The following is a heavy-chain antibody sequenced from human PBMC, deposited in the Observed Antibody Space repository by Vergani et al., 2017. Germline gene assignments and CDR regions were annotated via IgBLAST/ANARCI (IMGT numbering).Heavy chain of an antibody. J-gene: IGHJ6*02. CDR2: INPNSGGT. V-gene: IGHV1-2*02. Sequence: QVQLVQSGAEVKKPGASVKVSCKASGYTFTGYYMHWVRQAPGQGLEWMGWINPNSGGTNYAQKFQGRVTMTRDTSISTAYMELSRLRSDDTAVYYCARATLGSGSYYTVVCYYYGMDVWGQGTTVTVSS. CDR3: ARATLGSGSYYTVVCYYYGMDV. CDR1: GYTFTGYY. D-gene: IGHD3-10*01.